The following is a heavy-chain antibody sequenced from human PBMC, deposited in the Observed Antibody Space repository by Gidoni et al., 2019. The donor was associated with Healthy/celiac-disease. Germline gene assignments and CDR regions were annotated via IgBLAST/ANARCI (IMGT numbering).Heavy chain of an antibody. V-gene: IGHV4-31*01. Sequence: QVHLQESCPGLVKPSQTLRLTCTVSGGSISSGGYYWSWIRQPPGKGLEWIGYIYYSGSAYYNPSLNSLVTRSVDTSENQFSLKLSSVTAADTAVYYCARLYGDYVFFDYWGQGTLVTVSS. J-gene: IGHJ4*02. CDR2: IYYSGSA. CDR1: GGSISSGGYY. CDR3: ARLYGDYVFFDY. D-gene: IGHD4-17*01.